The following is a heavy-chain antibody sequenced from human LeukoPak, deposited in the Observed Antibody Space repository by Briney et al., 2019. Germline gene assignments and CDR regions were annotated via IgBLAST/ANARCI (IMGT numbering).Heavy chain of an antibody. J-gene: IGHJ4*02. CDR1: GFTFSSYA. D-gene: IGHD1-14*01. Sequence: PGGSLRLSCAAPGFTFSSYAMHWVRQAPGKGLEWVAVISYDGSNKYYADSVKGRFTISRDNSKNTLYLQMNSLRAEDTAVYYCARELKRARSYFDYWGQGTLVTVSS. CDR3: ARELKRARSYFDY. V-gene: IGHV3-30-3*01. CDR2: ISYDGSNK.